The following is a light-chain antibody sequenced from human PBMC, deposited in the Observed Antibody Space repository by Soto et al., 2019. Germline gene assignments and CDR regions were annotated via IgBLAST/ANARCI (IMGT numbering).Light chain of an antibody. Sequence: QSVLTQPASVSGSPGQSITISCTGASTDVGNYNLVSWYQQHPGTAPKLIIYDVSNRPSGVSNRFSGSKSGNTASLTISGLPAEDESDYYCCSYAGSRTWVFGGGTKVTVL. CDR3: CSYAGSRTWV. J-gene: IGLJ3*02. CDR2: DVS. CDR1: STDVGNYNL. V-gene: IGLV2-23*02.